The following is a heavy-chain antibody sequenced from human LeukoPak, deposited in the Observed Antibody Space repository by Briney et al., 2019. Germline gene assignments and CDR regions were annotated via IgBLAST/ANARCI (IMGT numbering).Heavy chain of an antibody. CDR3: ARDRDYGDAPFDY. Sequence: SETLSLTCTVSGGSISSGDYYWSWIRQPPGKGLEWIGTIYYSGGTYYNPSLKSRVTISVDTSKNQFSLKLSSVTAADTAVYYCARDRDYGDAPFDYWGQGTLVTVSS. D-gene: IGHD4-17*01. CDR1: GGSISSGDYY. V-gene: IGHV4-39*07. J-gene: IGHJ4*02. CDR2: IYYSGGT.